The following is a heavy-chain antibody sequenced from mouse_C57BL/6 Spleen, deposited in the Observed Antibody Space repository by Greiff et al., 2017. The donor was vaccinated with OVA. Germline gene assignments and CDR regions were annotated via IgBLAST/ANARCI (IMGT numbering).Heavy chain of an antibody. Sequence: EVHLVESGGGLVKPGGSLKLSCAASGFTFSDYGMHWVRQAPEKGLEWVAYISSGSSTIYYADTVKGRFTISRDNAKNTLFLQMTSLRSEDTAMYYCARPITTVVSSGFAYWGQGTLVTVSA. CDR3: ARPITTVVSSGFAY. J-gene: IGHJ3*01. V-gene: IGHV5-17*01. CDR2: ISSGSSTI. D-gene: IGHD1-1*01. CDR1: GFTFSDYG.